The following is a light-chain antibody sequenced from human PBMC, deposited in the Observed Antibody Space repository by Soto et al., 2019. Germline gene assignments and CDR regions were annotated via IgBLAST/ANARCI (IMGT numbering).Light chain of an antibody. V-gene: IGKV3-15*01. CDR3: QQYNKWPLFT. J-gene: IGKJ3*01. CDR1: QSVSSN. Sequence: EIVMTQSPATLSVSPGERATLSCRASQSVSSNLAWYQQRRGQAPRLLIYGASTRATGIPARFSGSGSGTAFTLTISSLQSEDFAVYYCQQYNKWPLFTFGPGTRVDMK. CDR2: GAS.